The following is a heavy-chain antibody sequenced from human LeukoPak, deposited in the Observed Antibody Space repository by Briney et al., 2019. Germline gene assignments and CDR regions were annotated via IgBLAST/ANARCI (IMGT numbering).Heavy chain of an antibody. CDR3: ARRADYYGSGSYYEGYYYYYMDV. J-gene: IGHJ6*03. Sequence: ASVTVSFKASGGTFISYAISWVRQAPGQGLEWMGGIIPIFGTANYAQKFQGRVTITADKSTSTAYMELSSLRSEDTAVYYCARRADYYGSGSYYEGYYYYYMDVWGKGTTVTVSS. CDR2: IIPIFGTA. V-gene: IGHV1-69*06. D-gene: IGHD3-10*01. CDR1: GGTFISYA.